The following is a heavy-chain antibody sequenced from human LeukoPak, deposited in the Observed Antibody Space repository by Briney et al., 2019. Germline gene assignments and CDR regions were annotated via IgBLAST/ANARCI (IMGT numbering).Heavy chain of an antibody. CDR2: ISSSSSYI. Sequence: GGSLRLSCAASGFTFSSYSMNWVRQAPGKGLEWVSSISSSSSYIYYADSVKGRFTISRDNANNTLYLQMNSLRDEDTAVYYCTRADTGRLHGLDIWGQGTRVTVSS. V-gene: IGHV3-21*01. CDR3: TRADTGRLHGLDI. J-gene: IGHJ3*02. D-gene: IGHD5-18*01. CDR1: GFTFSSYS.